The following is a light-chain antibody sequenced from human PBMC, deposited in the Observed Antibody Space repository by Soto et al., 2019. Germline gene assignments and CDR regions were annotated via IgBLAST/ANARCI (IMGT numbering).Light chain of an antibody. V-gene: IGLV1-40*01. CDR3: ASWDDSLSGYV. J-gene: IGLJ1*01. Sequence: QSVLTPPPSVSGAPGQRVTISCTGSSSNIGAGYDVHWYQQRPGTAPKLLIFGNINRPSGVPDRFSGSKSGTSASLAITGLQAEDEGDYYCASWDDSLSGYVFGTGTKVTVL. CDR2: GNI. CDR1: SSNIGAGYD.